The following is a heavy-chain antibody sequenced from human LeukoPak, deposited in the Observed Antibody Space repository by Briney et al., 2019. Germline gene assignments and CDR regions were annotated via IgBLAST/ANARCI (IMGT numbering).Heavy chain of an antibody. CDR2: ISSSSSTI. D-gene: IGHD3-22*01. CDR1: GFTFSSYS. Sequence: PGGSLRLSCAASGFTFSSYSMNWVRQAPGKGLEWVSYISSSSSTIYYADSVKGRFTISRDNAKNSLYLQMNSLRAEDTAVYYCARDLDYYDSSGYFIDEPLGYWGQGTLVTVSS. CDR3: ARDLDYYDSSGYFIDEPLGY. V-gene: IGHV3-48*04. J-gene: IGHJ4*02.